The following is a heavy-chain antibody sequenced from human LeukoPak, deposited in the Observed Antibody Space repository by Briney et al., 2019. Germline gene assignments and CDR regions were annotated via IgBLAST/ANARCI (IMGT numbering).Heavy chain of an antibody. CDR3: ARRSVVGPTGYFPYYGMDV. CDR2: IYHSGST. Sequence: SETLSLTCAVSGGSISSSNWWSWVRQPPGKGLEWIGEIYHSGSTNYNPSLKSRVTTLVDKSKNQFSLDLTSVTAADTAIYFCARRSVVGPTGYFPYYGMDVWGQGTAVTVSS. D-gene: IGHD1-26*01. CDR1: GGSISSSNW. J-gene: IGHJ6*02. V-gene: IGHV4-4*02.